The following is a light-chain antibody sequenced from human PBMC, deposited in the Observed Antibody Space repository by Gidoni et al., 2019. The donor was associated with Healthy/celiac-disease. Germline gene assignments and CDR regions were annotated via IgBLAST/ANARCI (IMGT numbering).Light chain of an antibody. Sequence: EIVLTQSPGTLSLSPGERATLSCRASQSVSSSYLAWYQQKPGQAHRLLIYGASSRATGIPDRFRGSGSGTDFTLTISRREPEDFAGYYCQQYGSSPWTFGQGTKVEIK. V-gene: IGKV3-20*01. CDR3: QQYGSSPWT. CDR1: QSVSSSY. CDR2: GAS. J-gene: IGKJ1*01.